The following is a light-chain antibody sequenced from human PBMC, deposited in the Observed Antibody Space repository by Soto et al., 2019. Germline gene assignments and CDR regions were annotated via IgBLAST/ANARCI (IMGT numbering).Light chain of an antibody. CDR3: QQYGTSPIT. CDR1: QSVRSSY. CDR2: GAS. J-gene: IGKJ5*01. Sequence: DIVLTQSPGTLSLSPGERATLSCGASQSVRSSYLAWYQHKPGQAPRLLIYGASTRATGIPDRFSGSGSWPDFTLTITRLEPEDFAVYYCQQYGTSPITFGQGTRLEI. V-gene: IGKV3-20*01.